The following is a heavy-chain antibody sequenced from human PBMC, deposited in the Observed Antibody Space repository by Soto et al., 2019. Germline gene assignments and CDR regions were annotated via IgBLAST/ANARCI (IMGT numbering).Heavy chain of an antibody. D-gene: IGHD3-3*01. J-gene: IGHJ4*02. V-gene: IGHV2-5*02. CDR1: GFSLTTSGVG. Sequence: QITLNESGPTVVKPTETLTLTCTFSGFSLTTSGVGVGWVRQSPGKAPEWLAFIYWDDDKRYSTSLKSRLTITKDTSKNLGVLTMANVDPADTATYYCAHRVLLAVFGLVTTTAIYFDFWGQGTPVVVSS. CDR2: IYWDDDK. CDR3: AHRVLLAVFGLVTTTAIYFDF.